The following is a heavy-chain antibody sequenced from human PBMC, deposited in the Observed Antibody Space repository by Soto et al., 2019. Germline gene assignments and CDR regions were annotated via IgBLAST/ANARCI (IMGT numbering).Heavy chain of an antibody. CDR3: ARLLYGSGSWFDP. CDR2: IYYSGST. V-gene: IGHV4-30-4*01. Sequence: PSETLSLTCTVSGGSISSGDYYWSWIRQPPGKGLEWIGYIYYSGSTNYNPSLKSRVTISVDTSKNQFSLKLSSVTAADTAVYYCARLLYGSGSWFDPWGQGTLVTVS. J-gene: IGHJ5*02. CDR1: GGSISSGDYY. D-gene: IGHD3-10*01.